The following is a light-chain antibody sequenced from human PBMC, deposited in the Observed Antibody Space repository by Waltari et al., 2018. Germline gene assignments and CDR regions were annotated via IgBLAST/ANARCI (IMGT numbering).Light chain of an antibody. Sequence: DIQMTQSPSSLSASVGDRVTITCRASQTISAFLNWYQQKPGKAPRLLIHATSNLESGVPSSFSGTGSGTEFTLTISSLQPEDFATYFCQQTYSTPHTFGGGTAVEIK. V-gene: IGKV1-39*01. CDR3: QQTYSTPHT. CDR1: QTISAF. CDR2: ATS. J-gene: IGKJ4*01.